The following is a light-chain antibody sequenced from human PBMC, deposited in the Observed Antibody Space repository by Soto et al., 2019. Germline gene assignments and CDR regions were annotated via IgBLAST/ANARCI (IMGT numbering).Light chain of an antibody. CDR1: QSISVY. V-gene: IGKV1-39*01. Sequence: DIQMTQSPSSLSAAVGDRVTITCRASQSISVYLNWYQQKPGKAPNLLIYVASNLQSGVPSRFSGSGSGTEFTLTINSLQHEDFVTYYCQQTESTQRTLDGGPTVDIK. CDR2: VAS. J-gene: IGKJ4*01. CDR3: QQTESTQRT.